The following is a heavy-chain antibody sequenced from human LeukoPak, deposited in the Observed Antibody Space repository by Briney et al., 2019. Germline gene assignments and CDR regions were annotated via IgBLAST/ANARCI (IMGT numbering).Heavy chain of an antibody. CDR1: GYTFTSYD. J-gene: IGHJ4*02. CDR2: MNPNSGNT. Sequence: ASVKVSCKASGYTFTSYDINWVRQATGQGLEWMGWMNPNSGNTGYAQKFQGRVIMTRNTSISTAYMELSSLRSEDTAVYYCARDCGGDCYSRFDYWGQGTLVTVSS. V-gene: IGHV1-8*01. CDR3: ARDCGGDCYSRFDY. D-gene: IGHD2-21*02.